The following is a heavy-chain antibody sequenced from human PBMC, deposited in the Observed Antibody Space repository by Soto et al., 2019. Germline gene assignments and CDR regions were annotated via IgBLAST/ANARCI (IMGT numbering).Heavy chain of an antibody. V-gene: IGHV3-74*01. CDR2: IKSDGSST. CDR3: ARGGSDSISWPENDY. CDR1: GFTFSSYW. D-gene: IGHD6-13*01. Sequence: PGGSLRLSCAASGFTFSSYWMHWVRQAPGKGLVWVSRIKSDGSSTSYADSVRGRFTISRDNAKNTLYLQMNSLRAEDTAVYYCARGGSDSISWPENDYWGQGTLVTVSS. J-gene: IGHJ4*02.